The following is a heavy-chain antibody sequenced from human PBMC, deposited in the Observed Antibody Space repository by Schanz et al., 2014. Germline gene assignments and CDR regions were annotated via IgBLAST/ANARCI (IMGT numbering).Heavy chain of an antibody. D-gene: IGHD6-13*01. CDR3: VSQTGSTND. V-gene: IGHV3-33*01. Sequence: QVQLVESGGGVVQPGRSLRLSCAASGFTFSSYGMHWVRQAPGKGLEWVAVIWYDGSKKYYADSVKGRFTISRDNSKNTLVLQMNSLRGEDTAVYFCVSQTGSTNDWGQGTLVTVSS. CDR2: IWYDGSKK. J-gene: IGHJ4*02. CDR1: GFTFSSYG.